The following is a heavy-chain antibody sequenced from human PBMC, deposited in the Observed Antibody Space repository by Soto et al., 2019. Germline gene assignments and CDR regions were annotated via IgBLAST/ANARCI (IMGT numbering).Heavy chain of an antibody. Sequence: SETRSRTWTVSGGSISSYYWSWIRQPPGKGLEWIGYIYYSGSTNYNPSLKSRVTISVDTSKNQFSLKLSSVTAADTAVYYCARGGKMATNNWFDPWGQGTLVTVSS. D-gene: IGHD5-12*01. V-gene: IGHV4-59*01. J-gene: IGHJ5*02. CDR2: IYYSGST. CDR3: ARGGKMATNNWFDP. CDR1: GGSISSYY.